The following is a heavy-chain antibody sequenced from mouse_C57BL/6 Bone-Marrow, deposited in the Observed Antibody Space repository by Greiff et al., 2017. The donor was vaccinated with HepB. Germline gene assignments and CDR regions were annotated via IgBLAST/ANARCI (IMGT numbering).Heavy chain of an antibody. J-gene: IGHJ3*01. CDR3: ARDGSSPFAY. CDR1: GYTFTSYW. Sequence: QVQLQQPGAELVRPGSSVKLSCKASGYTFTSYWLHWVKQRPIQGLEWIGNIDPSDSETHYNQKFKDKATLTVDKSSSTAYMQLSSLTSEDSAVYYCARDGSSPFAYWGQGTLVTVSA. V-gene: IGHV1-52*01. CDR2: IDPSDSET. D-gene: IGHD1-1*01.